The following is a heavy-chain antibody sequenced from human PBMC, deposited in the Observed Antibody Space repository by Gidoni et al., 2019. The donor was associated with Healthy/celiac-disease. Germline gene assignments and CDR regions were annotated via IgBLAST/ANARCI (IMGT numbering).Heavy chain of an antibody. Sequence: QVQLVQSGAEVKKPGASVTVSCQASGYPFTSYYMHWVRQAPGQGLEWMGIINPSGGSTSYAQKFQGRVTMTRDTSTSTVYMELSSLRSEDTAVYYCARAVPGVGDYDYWGQGTLVTVSS. J-gene: IGHJ4*02. CDR3: ARAVPGVGDYDY. CDR1: GYPFTSYY. V-gene: IGHV1-46*01. D-gene: IGHD1-26*01. CDR2: INPSGGST.